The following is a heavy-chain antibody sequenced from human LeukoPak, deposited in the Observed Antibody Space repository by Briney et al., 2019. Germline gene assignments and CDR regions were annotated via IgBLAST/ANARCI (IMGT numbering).Heavy chain of an antibody. CDR2: IIPILGIA. J-gene: IGHJ5*02. Sequence: SVKVSCKASGGTFSSYAISWVRQAPGQGLEWMGRIIPILGIANYAQKFQGRVTITADKSTSTAYMELSSLRSEDTAVYYCARDHSSSGWTYNWFDPWGQGTLVTVSS. V-gene: IGHV1-69*04. CDR3: ARDHSSSGWTYNWFDP. D-gene: IGHD6-25*01. CDR1: GGTFSSYA.